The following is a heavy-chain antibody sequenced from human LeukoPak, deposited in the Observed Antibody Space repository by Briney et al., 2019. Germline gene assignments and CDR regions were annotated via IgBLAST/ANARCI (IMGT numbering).Heavy chain of an antibody. J-gene: IGHJ4*02. D-gene: IGHD3-22*01. CDR2: ISGYGGST. V-gene: IGHV3-23*01. Sequence: GGSLRLSCAASGFTLSNYAMSWVRQAPGKGLEWVSTISGYGGSTYYADSVKGRFTISRDNSKNTLYLQMNSLRAEDTAVYYCAKDGNYYDSSGYGDYWGQGTLVTVSS. CDR3: AKDGNYYDSSGYGDY. CDR1: GFTLSNYA.